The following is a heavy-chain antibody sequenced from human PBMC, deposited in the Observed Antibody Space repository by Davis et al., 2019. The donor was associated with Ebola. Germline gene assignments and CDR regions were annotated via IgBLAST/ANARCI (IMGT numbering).Heavy chain of an antibody. CDR3: AKEARDWGYYYYMDV. CDR2: ISSNGGST. D-gene: IGHD3/OR15-3a*01. J-gene: IGHJ6*03. V-gene: IGHV3-64*02. CDR1: GFTFRDYA. Sequence: PGGSLRLSCAASGFTFRDYAMHWVRQAPGKGLEYVSVISSNGGSTYYADSVKGRFTISRDNSKNTLYLQMGGLRAEDMAVYYCAKEARDWGYYYYMDVWGKGTTVTVSS.